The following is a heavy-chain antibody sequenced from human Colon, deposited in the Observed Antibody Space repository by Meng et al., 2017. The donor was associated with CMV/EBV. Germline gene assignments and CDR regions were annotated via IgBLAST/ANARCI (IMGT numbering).Heavy chain of an antibody. V-gene: IGHV3-74*01. D-gene: IGHD1-26*01. J-gene: IGHJ4*02. CDR2: INSDGTTT. CDR1: GFTFSRHW. CDR3: TTDRVGAMFYTNPFDY. Sequence: GESLKISCAASGFTFSRHWMHWVRQVPGKGPVWVSRINSDGTTTSYADSVKGRFTISRDNAKNTVFLQMNSLGADDTAVYFCTTDRVGAMFYTNPFDYWGQGTLVTVSS.